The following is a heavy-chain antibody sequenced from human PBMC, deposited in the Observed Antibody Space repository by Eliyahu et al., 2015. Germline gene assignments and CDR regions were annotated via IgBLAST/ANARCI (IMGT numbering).Heavy chain of an antibody. J-gene: IGHJ6*02. CDR1: GFXFXXXE. V-gene: IGHV3-48*03. Sequence: EVQLVESGGGLVQPGGSLRLSCAASGFXFXXXEMNWVRQAPGKGLEWVSYISSSGSTIYYADSVKGRFTISRDNAKNSLYLQMNSLRAEDTAVYYCARARSSSWTNYYYGMDVWGQGTTVTVPS. CDR2: ISSSGSTI. CDR3: ARARSSSWTNYYYGMDV. D-gene: IGHD6-13*01.